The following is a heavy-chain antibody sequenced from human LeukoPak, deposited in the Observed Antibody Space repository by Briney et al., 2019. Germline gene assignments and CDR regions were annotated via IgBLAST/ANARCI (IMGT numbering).Heavy chain of an antibody. CDR1: GGSLSSGSYY. Sequence: SQTLSLTCTVSGGSLSSGSYYWSWIRQPAGKGLEWIGRIYTSGSTNYNPSLKSRVTISVDTSKNQFSLKLSSVTAADTAVYYCAGGSITIFGVDHYYYYYGMDVWGQGTTVTVSS. V-gene: IGHV4-61*02. D-gene: IGHD3-3*01. CDR2: IYTSGST. J-gene: IGHJ6*02. CDR3: AGGSITIFGVDHYYYYYGMDV.